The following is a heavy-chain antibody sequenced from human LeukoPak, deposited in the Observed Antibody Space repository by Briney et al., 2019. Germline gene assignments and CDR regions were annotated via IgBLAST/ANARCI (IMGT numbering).Heavy chain of an antibody. CDR1: GFTFSSYG. J-gene: IGHJ3*01. Sequence: GGSLRLSCAASGFTFSSYGMHWVRQAPGKGLEWVAATGKDGRIKYYADSVKGRCTISRDNSENTLFLQMNSLRVEDTAMYYCARAVVPGSWAFVVWGQGTMVTVSS. CDR2: TGKDGRIK. CDR3: ARAVVPGSWAFVV. V-gene: IGHV3-30*03. D-gene: IGHD2-15*01.